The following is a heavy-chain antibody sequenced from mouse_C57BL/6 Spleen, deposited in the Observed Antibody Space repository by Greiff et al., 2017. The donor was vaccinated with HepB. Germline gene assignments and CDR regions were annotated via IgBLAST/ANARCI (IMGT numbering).Heavy chain of an antibody. D-gene: IGHD1-1*01. CDR2: INPSSGDT. V-gene: IGHV1-4*01. J-gene: IGHJ4*01. CDR3: AGSTVVANAMDY. CDR1: GYTFTSYT. Sequence: QVQLKESGAELVRPGASVKMSCKASGYTFTSYTMHWVKQRPGQGLEWIGYINPSSGDTKYNQKFKDKATLTADKSSSTAYMQLSSLTSEDSAVYYCAGSTVVANAMDYWGQGTSVTVSS.